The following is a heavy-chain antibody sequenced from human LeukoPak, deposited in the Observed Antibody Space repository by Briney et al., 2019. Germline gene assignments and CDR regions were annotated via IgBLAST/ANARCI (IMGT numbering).Heavy chain of an antibody. J-gene: IGHJ6*03. Sequence: GGSLRLSCAASGFTFSSYGMSWVRQAPGKGLEWVSGINWNGGSTGYADSVKGRFTISRDNAKKSLYLQMNSLKTEDTAVYYCTREATSSSWYYGYYYYMDVWGKGTTVTISS. CDR1: GFTFSSYG. V-gene: IGHV3-20*04. CDR2: INWNGGST. D-gene: IGHD6-13*01. CDR3: TREATSSSWYYGYYYYMDV.